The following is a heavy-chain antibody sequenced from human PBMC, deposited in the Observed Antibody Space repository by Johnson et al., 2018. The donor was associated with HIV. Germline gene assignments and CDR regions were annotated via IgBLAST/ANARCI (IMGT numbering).Heavy chain of an antibody. CDR3: ARDDRPDGFDI. D-gene: IGHD1-14*01. J-gene: IGHJ3*02. CDR2: INAGGDT. Sequence: ELLVESGGGVVQPGRSLRLSCAASGIIVTGNFMSWVRQAPGKGLEWVSVINAGGDTYYADSVKGRFTISRDRSKNTVSLQMNSLRVEDTAVYYCARDDRPDGFDILGQGTMVTVSS. V-gene: IGHV3-66*01. CDR1: GIIVTGNF.